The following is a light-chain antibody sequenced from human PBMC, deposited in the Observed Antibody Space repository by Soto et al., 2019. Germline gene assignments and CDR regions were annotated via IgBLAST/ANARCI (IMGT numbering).Light chain of an antibody. CDR2: EAS. Sequence: IQMTQSPSTLSASVGDRVTITCRASQSVNGWLAWYQQKPGKAPKLLISEASSLDSGAPSRFSGSGSGTEYVLSISSLQPEDFATYYCQQYDTYSTFGGGTRVEIK. J-gene: IGKJ4*01. CDR3: QQYDTYST. CDR1: QSVNGW. V-gene: IGKV1-5*01.